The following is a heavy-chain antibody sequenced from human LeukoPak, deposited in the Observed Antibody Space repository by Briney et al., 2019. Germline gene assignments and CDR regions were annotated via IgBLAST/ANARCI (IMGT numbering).Heavy chain of an antibody. CDR2: ISSSGSTI. CDR3: ARESGWGPPHAFDF. J-gene: IGHJ3*01. CDR1: GFTFSDYY. D-gene: IGHD3-3*01. Sequence: GGSLGLSCAASGFTFSDYYMSWIRQAPGKGLEWVSYISSSGSTIYYADSVKGRFTISRDNAKNSLYLQMNSLRAEDTAVYYCARESGWGPPHAFDFWGQGTMVTVSS. V-gene: IGHV3-11*04.